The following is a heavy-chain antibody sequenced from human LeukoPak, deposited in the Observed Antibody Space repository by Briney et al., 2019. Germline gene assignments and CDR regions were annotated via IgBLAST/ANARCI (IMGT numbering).Heavy chain of an antibody. CDR1: GFTFDDYG. V-gene: IGHV3-30*03. Sequence: GGSLRLSCAASGFTFDDYGMSWVRQAPGKGLEWVAVISYDGSNKYYADSVKGRFTISRDNSKNTLYLQMNSLRAEDTAVYYCARDLGIAVAGPQSEDGMDVWGKGTTVTVSS. CDR3: ARDLGIAVAGPQSEDGMDV. J-gene: IGHJ6*04. CDR2: ISYDGSNK. D-gene: IGHD6-19*01.